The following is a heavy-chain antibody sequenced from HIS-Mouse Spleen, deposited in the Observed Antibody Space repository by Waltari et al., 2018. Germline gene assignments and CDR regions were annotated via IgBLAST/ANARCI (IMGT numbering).Heavy chain of an antibody. CDR3: AKDTLAARRGGAFDI. CDR2: ISYDGSNK. V-gene: IGHV3-30*18. J-gene: IGHJ3*02. CDR1: GFTFSSYG. D-gene: IGHD6-6*01. Sequence: QVQLVESGGGVVQPGRSLRLSCAASGFTFSSYGMHWVRQAPGKGLEWVAVISYDGSNKYYADSVKGRFTISRDNSKNTLYLQMNSLRAEDTAVYYCAKDTLAARRGGAFDIWGQGTMVTVSS.